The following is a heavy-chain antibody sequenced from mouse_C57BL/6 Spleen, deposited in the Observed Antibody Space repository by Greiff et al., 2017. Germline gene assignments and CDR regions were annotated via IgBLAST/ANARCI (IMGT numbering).Heavy chain of an antibody. J-gene: IGHJ1*03. Sequence: QVQLQQPGAELVMPGASVKLSCKASGYTFTSYWMHWVKQRPGQGLEWIGEIDPSDSYTNYNQKFKGKSTLTVDKSSSTAYMPLSSLTSEDSAVYYCAAGGNWYFDVWGTGTTVTVSS. V-gene: IGHV1-69*01. CDR1: GYTFTSYW. CDR3: AAGGNWYFDV. CDR2: IDPSDSYT.